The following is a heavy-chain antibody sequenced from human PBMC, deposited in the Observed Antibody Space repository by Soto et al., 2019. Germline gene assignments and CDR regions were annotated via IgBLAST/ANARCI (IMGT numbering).Heavy chain of an antibody. CDR2: ITDTGVNT. J-gene: IGHJ4*02. V-gene: IGHV3-23*01. D-gene: IGHD2-2*03. CDR3: EKDRPIIKMDFDS. CDR1: GFTFSSYA. Sequence: EVHLLESGGGLVQPGGSLRLSCAASGFTFSSYAMSWVRQAPGKGLEWVSIITDTGVNTYYADSVKGRFTISRANSKNTLYLQLNILRAADTAVDYCEKDRPIIKMDFDSWGQGTLVTVSS.